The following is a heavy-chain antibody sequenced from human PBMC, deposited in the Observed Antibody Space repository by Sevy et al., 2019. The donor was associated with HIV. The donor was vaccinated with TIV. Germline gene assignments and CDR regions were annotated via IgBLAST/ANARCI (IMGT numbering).Heavy chain of an antibody. Sequence: GGSLRLSCAASGFTFSNFGMHWVRQAPGKGLEWVSFIQYDGSHKYYTDSVKGRLTISRDNSKNTLYLQMNSLRAEDTAVYYCVKEGGVTGTGGDCWCQGTLVTVSS. CDR3: VKEGGVTGTGGDC. CDR1: GFTFSNFG. V-gene: IGHV3-30*02. J-gene: IGHJ4*02. CDR2: IQYDGSHK. D-gene: IGHD1-1*01.